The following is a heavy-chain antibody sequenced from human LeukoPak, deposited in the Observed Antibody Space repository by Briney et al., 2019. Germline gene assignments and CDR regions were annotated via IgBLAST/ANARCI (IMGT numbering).Heavy chain of an antibody. D-gene: IGHD6-13*01. Sequence: PGGSLRLSCAASGFTFSDYYMSWIRQAPGKGLEWVSYISSSGSTIYYADSVKGRFTISRDNAKNSLYLQMNSLRAEDTAVYYCARAEEKYSSSHQNFDYWGQGTLVTVSS. J-gene: IGHJ4*02. CDR2: ISSSGSTI. CDR3: ARAEEKYSSSHQNFDY. V-gene: IGHV3-11*04. CDR1: GFTFSDYY.